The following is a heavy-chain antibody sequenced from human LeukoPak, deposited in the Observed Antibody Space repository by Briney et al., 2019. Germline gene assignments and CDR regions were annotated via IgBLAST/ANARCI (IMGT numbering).Heavy chain of an antibody. CDR1: GYTFTSNG. D-gene: IGHD3-10*01. CDR2: ISAYNGNT. V-gene: IGHV1-18*01. J-gene: IGHJ4*02. Sequence: ASVKVSCKASGYTFTSNGISWVRQAPGQGLEWMGWISAYNGNTNYAQKLQGRVTMTTDTSTSTAYMELRSLRSDDTAVYYCARDLYGSGNYMEFDYWGQGTLVTVSS. CDR3: ARDLYGSGNYMEFDY.